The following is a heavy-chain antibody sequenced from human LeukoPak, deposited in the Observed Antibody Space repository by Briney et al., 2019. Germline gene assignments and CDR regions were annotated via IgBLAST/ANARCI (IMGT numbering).Heavy chain of an antibody. Sequence: AGGSLRPSCAASGFTFSDYYMSRIRQAPGKGLEWVSYIRSSGSTIYYADSVKGRFSISRDNAKNSLYLQMNSLRAEDTAVYYCASEDNWGSSYWGQGILVTVSS. J-gene: IGHJ4*02. D-gene: IGHD7-27*01. CDR2: IRSSGSTI. CDR3: ASEDNWGSSY. V-gene: IGHV3-11*04. CDR1: GFTFSDYY.